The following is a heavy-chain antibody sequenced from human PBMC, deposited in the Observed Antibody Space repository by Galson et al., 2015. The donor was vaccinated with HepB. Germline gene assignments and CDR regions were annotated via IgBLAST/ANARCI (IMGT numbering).Heavy chain of an antibody. CDR2: ISWNSGGI. CDR3: AKDRTDYYYGMDV. CDR1: GFTFDDYG. V-gene: IGHV3-9*01. Sequence: SLRLSCAASGFTFDDYGMHWVRQVPGKGLEWVSGISWNSGGIKYADSVKGRFTISRDNAKNSLYLQMNSLRAEDTALYYCAKDRTDYYYGMDVWGQGTTVTVSS. J-gene: IGHJ6*02.